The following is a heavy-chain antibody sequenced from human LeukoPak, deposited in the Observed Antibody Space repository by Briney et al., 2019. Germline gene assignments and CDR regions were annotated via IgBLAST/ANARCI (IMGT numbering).Heavy chain of an antibody. J-gene: IGHJ4*02. CDR3: AVYHYGSGSYHNHPNFDY. CDR2: INHSGST. D-gene: IGHD3-10*01. Sequence: PSETLSLTCAVYGGSFSGYYWSWIRQPPGKGPEWIGEINHSGSTNYNPSLKSRVTISVDTSKNQFSLKLSSVTAADTAVYYCAVYHYGSGSYHNHPNFDYWGQGTLVTVSS. V-gene: IGHV4-34*01. CDR1: GGSFSGYY.